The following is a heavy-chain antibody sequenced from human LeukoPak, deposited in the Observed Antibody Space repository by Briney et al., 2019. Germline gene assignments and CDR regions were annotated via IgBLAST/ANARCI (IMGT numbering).Heavy chain of an antibody. CDR2: ISYDGSNK. J-gene: IGHJ4*02. V-gene: IGHV3-30*18. CDR1: GFTVSSNY. Sequence: GGSLRLSCAASGFTVSSNYMSWVRQAPGKGLEWVAVISYDGSNKYYADSVKGRFTISRDNSKNTLYLQMNSLRAEDTAVYYCAKDVVSRYDFWSGYYYFDYWGQGTLVTVSS. CDR3: AKDVVSRYDFWSGYYYFDY. D-gene: IGHD3-3*01.